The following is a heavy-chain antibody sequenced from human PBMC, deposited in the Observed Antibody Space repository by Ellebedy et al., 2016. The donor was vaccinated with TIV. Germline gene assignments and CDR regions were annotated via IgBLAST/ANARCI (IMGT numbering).Heavy chain of an antibody. CDR2: IYHSGST. D-gene: IGHD4-17*01. V-gene: IGHV4-30-2*01. CDR3: ARDATTVTTPINY. J-gene: IGHJ4*02. Sequence: MPSETLSLTCAVSGGSISSGGYSWSWIRQPPGKGLEWIGYIYHSGSTYYNPSLKSRVTISVDRSKNQFSLKLSSVTAADTAVYYCARDATTVTTPINYWGQGTLGTVSS. CDR1: GGSISSGGYS.